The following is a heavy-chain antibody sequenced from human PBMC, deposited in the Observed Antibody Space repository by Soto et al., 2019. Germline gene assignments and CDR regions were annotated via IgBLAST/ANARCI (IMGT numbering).Heavy chain of an antibody. J-gene: IGHJ6*02. CDR3: AKDQSTTWYYYYGMDV. Sequence: TVGSLRHCYAASGLTFSSYGMHWVRQAPGKGLEWVAVISYDGSNKYYADSVKGRFTISRDNSKNTLYLQMNSLRAEDTAVYYCAKDQSTTWYYYYGMDVWGQGTTVTVSS. CDR2: ISYDGSNK. V-gene: IGHV3-30*18. D-gene: IGHD4-4*01. CDR1: GLTFSSYG.